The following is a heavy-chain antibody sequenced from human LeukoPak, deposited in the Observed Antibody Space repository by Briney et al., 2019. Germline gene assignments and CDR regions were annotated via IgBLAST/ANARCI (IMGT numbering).Heavy chain of an antibody. V-gene: IGHV1-2*02. Sequence: ASVKVSCKASGYIFSDYYMHWVRQAPGQGLEWLGWINPKSGAADYAQQFRGRVTMTRDTSINTDYMEMKRVTSDDTALYFCARGAEAETSPLDFWGQGTLVIVS. CDR1: GYIFSDYY. CDR3: ARGAEAETSPLDF. J-gene: IGHJ4*02. D-gene: IGHD6-13*01. CDR2: INPKSGAA.